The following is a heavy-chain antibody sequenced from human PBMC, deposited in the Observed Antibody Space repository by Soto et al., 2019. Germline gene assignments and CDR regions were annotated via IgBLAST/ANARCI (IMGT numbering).Heavy chain of an antibody. V-gene: IGHV1-3*01. CDR1: GYSFTSYP. D-gene: IGHD1-26*01. CDR2: INAGNGNT. J-gene: IGHJ3*02. CDR3: GRDQDPGGNKLLAAFDT. Sequence: ASVKVSCKTSGYSFTSYPMHWVRQAPGQRLEWMGWINAGNGNTKYSQKFQGRLSISGDTSASTAYMELSSLRYEDTAVYYCGRDQDPGGNKLLAAFDTWGQGTVVTVSS.